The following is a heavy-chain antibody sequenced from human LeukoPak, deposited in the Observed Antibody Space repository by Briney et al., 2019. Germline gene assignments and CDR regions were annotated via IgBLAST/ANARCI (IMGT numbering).Heavy chain of an antibody. J-gene: IGHJ4*02. CDR1: GFTFDDYG. D-gene: IGHD6-13*01. Sequence: PGGSLRLSCAASGFTFDDYGMSWVRQAPGKGLEWVSCINCNGGSTDYADSVKGRFTISRDNAKNSLYLQMNSLRAEDTALYNCARGLGSYYSSSWCYDYWGQGTLVTVSS. CDR2: INCNGGST. V-gene: IGHV3-20*01. CDR3: ARGLGSYYSSSWCYDY.